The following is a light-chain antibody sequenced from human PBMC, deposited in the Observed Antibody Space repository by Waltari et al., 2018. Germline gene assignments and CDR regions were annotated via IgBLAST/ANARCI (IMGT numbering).Light chain of an antibody. V-gene: IGKV3-11*01. J-gene: IGKJ4*01. CDR3: QKRSDWPLT. CDR1: QSVSNY. Sequence: EIVLTQSPATLSLSPGERATITCRASQSVSNYLAWYQQRPGQAPRLLIYDASTRATGIPARFSGSGSGTDFTLTISSLEPEDFAVYYCQKRSDWPLTFGGGTKVEIK. CDR2: DAS.